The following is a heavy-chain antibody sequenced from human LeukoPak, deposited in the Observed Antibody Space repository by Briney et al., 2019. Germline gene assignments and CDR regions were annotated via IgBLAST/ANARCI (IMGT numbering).Heavy chain of an antibody. CDR3: ARGLRSVVEYGDPIDY. V-gene: IGHV3-48*03. CDR2: ISSSGSTI. J-gene: IGHJ4*02. CDR1: GFSFSVYE. Sequence: GGSPRLSCAASGFSFSVYEMNWVRQAPGKGLEWVSYISSSGSTIYYADSVKGRFTISRDNAKNSVYLQMNSLRAEDTAIYYCARGLRSVVEYGDPIDYWGQGTLVTVSS. D-gene: IGHD4-17*01.